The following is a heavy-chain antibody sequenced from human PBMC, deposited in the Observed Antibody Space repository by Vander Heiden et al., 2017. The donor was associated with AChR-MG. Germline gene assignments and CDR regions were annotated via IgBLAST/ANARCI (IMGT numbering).Heavy chain of an antibody. J-gene: IGHJ6*02. D-gene: IGHD5-12*01. V-gene: IGHV1-46*03. CDR3: ARDEAARGSYYYGMDV. CDR1: GYTFTSYY. CDR2: INPSGGST. Sequence: QVQLVQSGAEVKKPGASVKVSCKASGYTFTSYYMHWVRQAPGQGLEWMGIINPSGGSTSYAQKFQGRVTMTRDTSTSTVYMELSSLRSEDTAVYYCARDEAARGSYYYGMDVWGQGTTVTVSS.